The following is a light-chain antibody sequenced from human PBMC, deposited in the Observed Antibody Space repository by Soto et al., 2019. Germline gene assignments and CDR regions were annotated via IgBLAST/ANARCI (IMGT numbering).Light chain of an antibody. CDR2: AAS. CDR3: QQRVSYPRT. J-gene: IGKJ1*01. CDR1: QGISTY. Sequence: DIQLTQSPSFLSASVGDRVTITCRASQGISTYLAWYQQKPGNGPKLLIYAASTLQSGVPSRFSGSGSGTEFPLTISSLQPEDFATEFCQQRVSYPRTFGQGTKVEMK. V-gene: IGKV1-9*01.